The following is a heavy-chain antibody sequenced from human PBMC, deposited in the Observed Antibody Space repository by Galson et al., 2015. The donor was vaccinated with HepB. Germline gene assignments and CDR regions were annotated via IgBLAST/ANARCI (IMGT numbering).Heavy chain of an antibody. CDR2: INPSGTGT. V-gene: IGHV1-46*04. Sequence: SVKVSCKASGYIFANYYMHWVRQAPGLGLEWMGVINPSGTGTTYTQKLQGRVTMTRDTSTSTLYMELSSLRSEDTAVYYCARQDLSTGYFDYWGQGTLVIVSS. D-gene: IGHD2/OR15-2a*01. CDR3: ARQDLSTGYFDY. CDR1: GYIFANYY. J-gene: IGHJ4*02.